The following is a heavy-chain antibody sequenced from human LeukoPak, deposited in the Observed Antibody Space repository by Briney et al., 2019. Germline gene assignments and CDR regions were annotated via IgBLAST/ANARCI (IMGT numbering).Heavy chain of an antibody. V-gene: IGHV4-4*07. Sequence: PSETLSLTCTVSGGSISSYYWSWTRQPAGKGLEWIGRIYASGSTNYNPSLKSRVTMSVDTSKNQFSLKLSSVTAADTAVYYCARDSGIFQNKRYYYYGMDVWGQGTTVTVSS. J-gene: IGHJ6*02. CDR1: GGSISSYY. D-gene: IGHD3-10*01. CDR2: IYASGST. CDR3: ARDSGIFQNKRYYYYGMDV.